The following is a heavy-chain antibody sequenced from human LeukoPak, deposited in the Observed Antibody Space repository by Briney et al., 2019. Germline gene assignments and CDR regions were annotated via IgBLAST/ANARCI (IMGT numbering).Heavy chain of an antibody. Sequence: PGGSLRLSCAASGFTFSRLAMTWVRQAPGKGLEWVSTISASGPYYADAVRGRFTISRDNSRNTLSLQMDSLRPEDTAVYYCAKEGTMSSGTRDLDYWGQGTLVTVSS. V-gene: IGHV3-23*01. J-gene: IGHJ4*02. CDR2: ISASGP. CDR1: GFTFSRLA. D-gene: IGHD1-1*01. CDR3: AKEGTMSSGTRDLDY.